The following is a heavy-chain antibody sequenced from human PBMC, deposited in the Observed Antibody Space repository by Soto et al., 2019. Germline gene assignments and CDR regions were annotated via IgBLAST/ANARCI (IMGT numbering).Heavy chain of an antibody. CDR1: GFTFSNAW. V-gene: IGHV3-15*01. Sequence: PWGSLRLSCAASGFTFSNAWMSWVRQAPGKGLEWVGRIKSKTNGGTTDYAAPVKGRFAISRDDSKNTVYLQMNSLKTEDAAVYYCTTDDPINKYWGQGTLVTVSS. CDR2: IKSKTNGGTT. J-gene: IGHJ4*02. CDR3: TTDDPINKY.